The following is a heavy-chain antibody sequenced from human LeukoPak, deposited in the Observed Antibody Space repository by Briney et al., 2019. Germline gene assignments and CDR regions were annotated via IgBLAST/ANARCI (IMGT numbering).Heavy chain of an antibody. CDR3: ARGYYDSSGYYYMFRYNWFDP. J-gene: IGHJ5*02. D-gene: IGHD3-22*01. CDR1: GFTFSDYY. CDR2: ISFSGSTI. V-gene: IGHV3-11*04. Sequence: PGGSLRLSCAASGFTFSDYYMSWIRQAPGKGLEWVSYISFSGSTIYYADSVKGRFTISRDNAKNSLYLQMNSLRAEDTAVYYCARGYYDSSGYYYMFRYNWFDPWGQGTLVTVSS.